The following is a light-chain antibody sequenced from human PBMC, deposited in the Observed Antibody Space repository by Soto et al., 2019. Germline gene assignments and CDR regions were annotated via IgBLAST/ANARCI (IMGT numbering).Light chain of an antibody. CDR2: RAF. V-gene: IGKV3-15*01. CDR1: LSVSSD. CDR3: QQYNNWPLT. Sequence: EIVMTQSPATLSLSPGERATLSCRASLSVSSDLAWYRQKPGQAPRLLIYRAFTMATGIPARFSGSAFGTYFTLTISSLQSEDFAVYYCQQYNNWPLTFGGGTKVQIK. J-gene: IGKJ4*01.